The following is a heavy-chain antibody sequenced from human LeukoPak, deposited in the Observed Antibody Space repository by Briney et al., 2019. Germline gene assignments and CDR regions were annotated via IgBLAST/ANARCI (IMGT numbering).Heavy chain of an antibody. Sequence: SETLSLTCAVYGGSFSGYYWSWIRQPPGKGLEWIGEINHSGSTNYNPSLKSRVTISVDTSKNQFSLKLSSVTAADTAVYSCARGATFDYWGQGPLVTVSS. V-gene: IGHV4-34*01. J-gene: IGHJ4*02. CDR3: ARGATFDY. CDR1: GGSFSGYY. CDR2: INHSGST.